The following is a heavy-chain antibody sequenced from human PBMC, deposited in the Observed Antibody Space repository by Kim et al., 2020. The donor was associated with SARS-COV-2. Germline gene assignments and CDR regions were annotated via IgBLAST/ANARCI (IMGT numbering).Heavy chain of an antibody. J-gene: IGHJ6*02. CDR1: GGSISSGSYY. V-gene: IGHV4-61*02. CDR2: IYTSGST. CDR3: AGAAGYYYYGMDV. Sequence: SETLSLTCTVSGGSISSGSYYWSWIRQPAGKGLEWIGRIYTSGSTNYNPSLKSRVTISVDTSKNQFSLKLSSVTAADTAVYYCAGAAGYYYYGMDVWGQGTTVTVSS.